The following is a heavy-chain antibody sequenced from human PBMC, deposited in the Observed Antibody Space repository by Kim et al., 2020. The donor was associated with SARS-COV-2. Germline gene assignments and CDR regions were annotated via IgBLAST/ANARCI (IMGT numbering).Heavy chain of an antibody. CDR3: ARDSPYSSGWLYTYYYYGMDV. D-gene: IGHD6-19*01. J-gene: IGHJ6*02. CDR2: ISAYNGNT. Sequence: ASVKVSCKASGYTCTSYGISWVRQAPGQGLEWMGWISAYNGNTNYAQKLQGRVTMTTDTSTSTAYMELRSLRSDDTAVYYCARDSPYSSGWLYTYYYYGMDVWGQGTTVTVSS. CDR1: GYTCTSYG. V-gene: IGHV1-18*01.